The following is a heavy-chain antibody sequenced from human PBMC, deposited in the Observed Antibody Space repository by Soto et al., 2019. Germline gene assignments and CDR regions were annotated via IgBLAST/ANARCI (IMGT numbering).Heavy chain of an antibody. Sequence: QVQLVQSGAEVKKPGSSVKVSCTASGGTFSSYAISWVRQAPGQGLEWMGGIIPIFGTANYAQKFQGRVTITADEYTSTAYMELSSLRSEDRAVYYCARADIVVVPAAIHYYGMDVWGQGPTVTVSS. CDR3: ARADIVVVPAAIHYYGMDV. D-gene: IGHD2-2*02. CDR2: IIPIFGTA. V-gene: IGHV1-69*01. J-gene: IGHJ6*02. CDR1: GGTFSSYA.